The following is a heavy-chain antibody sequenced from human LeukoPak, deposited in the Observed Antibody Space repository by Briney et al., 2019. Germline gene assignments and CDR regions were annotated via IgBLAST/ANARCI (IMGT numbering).Heavy chain of an antibody. V-gene: IGHV2-5*02. CDR3: AHGKEMATIRVDAFDI. Sequence: SGPTLVKPTQTLTLTCTFSGFSLSTSGVGVGWIRQPSGKALEWLALIYWDDDKRYSPSLKSRLTITKDTSKNQVVLTMTNMDPVDTATYYCAHGKEMATIRVDAFDIWGQGTMVTVSS. CDR1: GFSLSTSGVG. J-gene: IGHJ3*02. CDR2: IYWDDDK. D-gene: IGHD5-24*01.